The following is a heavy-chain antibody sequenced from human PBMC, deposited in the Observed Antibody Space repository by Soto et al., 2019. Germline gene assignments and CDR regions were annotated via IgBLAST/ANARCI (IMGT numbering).Heavy chain of an antibody. CDR2: IYTSGST. CDR1: GGSISSYY. J-gene: IGHJ4*02. V-gene: IGHV4-4*07. CDR3: ARDGYDSSGYYYPYFDY. Sequence: VSLTCTVSGGSISSYYWSWIRQPAGKGLEWIGRIYTSGSTNYNPSLKSRVTMSVDTSKNQFSLKLSSVTAADTAVYYCARDGYDSSGYYYPYFDYWGQGTLVTVSS. D-gene: IGHD3-22*01.